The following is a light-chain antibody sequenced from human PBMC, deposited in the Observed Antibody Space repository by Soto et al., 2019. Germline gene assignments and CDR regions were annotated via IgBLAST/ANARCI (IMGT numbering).Light chain of an antibody. CDR2: AAR. Sequence: DIQLTQSPSSLSASVGDRITISCRASQSISRNLNWYQQMPGKAPNLLIYAARDLQSGVPGRFSGSGSGTEFNLTISILQPEDLATYYCQQSHSTPYTFGQGTKLEI. J-gene: IGKJ2*01. V-gene: IGKV1-39*01. CDR3: QQSHSTPYT. CDR1: QSISRN.